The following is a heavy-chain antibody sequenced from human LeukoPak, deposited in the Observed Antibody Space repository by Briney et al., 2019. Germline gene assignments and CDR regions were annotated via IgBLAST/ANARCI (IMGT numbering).Heavy chain of an antibody. J-gene: IGHJ2*01. CDR2: IKEDGSEK. CDR3: ARGLGSTGGFFDL. D-gene: IGHD2-8*02. CDR1: GFTFSSYW. V-gene: IGHV3-7*01. Sequence: GRPLRLSCAASGFTFSSYWMSWVRQAPGKGLEWVANIKEDGSEKYYVDFVKGRFTISRDNAKNSLYLRMNSLRAEDTAVHYCARGLGSTGGFFDLWGRGTLVTVSS.